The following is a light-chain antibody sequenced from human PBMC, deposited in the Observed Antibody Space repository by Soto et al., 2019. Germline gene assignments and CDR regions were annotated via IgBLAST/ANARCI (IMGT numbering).Light chain of an antibody. J-gene: IGLJ1*01. CDR2: EGS. CDR3: CSYAGSSTYV. Sequence: QSALTQPASVSGSPGQSITISCTGTSSDVGSYNLVSWYQQHPGKAPKLMIYEGSKRPSGVSNRFSGSKSGNTASLTISGIQAEDEADYYCCSYAGSSTYVFGTGTKVTVI. CDR1: SSDVGSYNL. V-gene: IGLV2-23*01.